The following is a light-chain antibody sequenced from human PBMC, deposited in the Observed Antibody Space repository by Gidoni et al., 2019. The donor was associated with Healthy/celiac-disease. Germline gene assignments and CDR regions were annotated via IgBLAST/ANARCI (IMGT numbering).Light chain of an antibody. CDR3: QLYYTSSPYT. V-gene: IGKV1-5*03. Sequence: DIQMTQSPSSLSASVGDRVTITCRASHTISNWLAWYQQKPGKAPKLLIYKASYLESGVPSRFSGRGSGTEFTLTISSLQPDDFATYYCQLYYTSSPYTFGQGTKLEIK. CDR2: KAS. J-gene: IGKJ2*01. CDR1: HTISNW.